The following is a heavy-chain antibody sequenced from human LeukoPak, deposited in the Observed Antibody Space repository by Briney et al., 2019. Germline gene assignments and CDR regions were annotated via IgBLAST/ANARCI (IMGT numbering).Heavy chain of an antibody. V-gene: IGHV3-9*01. J-gene: IGHJ6*04. CDR2: ISWNSGSI. Sequence: GRSLRLSCAASGFTFDDYAMHWVRQAPGKGLEWVSGISWNSGSIGYADSVKGRFTISRDNAKNSLYLQMNSLRAEDTALYYCAKDIQGNQGLDAWGKGTTVTVSS. CDR3: AKDIQGNQGLDA. CDR1: GFTFDDYA. D-gene: IGHD1-14*01.